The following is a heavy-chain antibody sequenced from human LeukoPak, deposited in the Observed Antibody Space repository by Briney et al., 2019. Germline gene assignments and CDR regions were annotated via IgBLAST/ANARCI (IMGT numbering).Heavy chain of an antibody. CDR1: GFTFSSYS. Sequence: GGSLRLSCAASGFTFSSYSMNWVRQAPGKGLEWVSSISSSSSYIYYADSVKGRFTISGDNAKNSLYLQMNSLRAEDTAVYYCARDRIGYGDSVDYWGQGTLVTVSS. J-gene: IGHJ4*02. CDR3: ARDRIGYGDSVDY. CDR2: ISSSSSYI. D-gene: IGHD4-17*01. V-gene: IGHV3-21*01.